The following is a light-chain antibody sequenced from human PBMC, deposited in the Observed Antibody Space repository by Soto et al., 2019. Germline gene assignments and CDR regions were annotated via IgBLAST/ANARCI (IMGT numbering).Light chain of an antibody. J-gene: IGKJ1*01. CDR1: QSISKW. CDR3: QQYNSYDMWS. V-gene: IGKV1-5*01. Sequence: DIQMSQSPSTLSASVGHRVTITCRARQSISKWLAWYQQKPGKAPKLLIYGASSLEKGVPSRFSGSGSGTEFTLTIIRLQPDDVATYYCQQYNSYDMWSFGRGTKLDIQ. CDR2: GAS.